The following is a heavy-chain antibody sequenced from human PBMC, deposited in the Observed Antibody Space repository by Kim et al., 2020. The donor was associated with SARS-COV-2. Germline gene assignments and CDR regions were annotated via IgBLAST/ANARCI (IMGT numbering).Heavy chain of an antibody. CDR3: ARDYRGYVPFH. D-gene: IGHD5-12*01. Sequence: GGSLRLSCAASGFPFSAYAMHWVRQAPGKGLEWVSVISYDGGKKYYADSVKGRFTISRDNSKNTMFLQMNSLRGDDTAVYYCARDYRGYVPFHWGQGTLVTVSS. V-gene: IGHV3-30-3*01. J-gene: IGHJ4*02. CDR2: ISYDGGKK. CDR1: GFPFSAYA.